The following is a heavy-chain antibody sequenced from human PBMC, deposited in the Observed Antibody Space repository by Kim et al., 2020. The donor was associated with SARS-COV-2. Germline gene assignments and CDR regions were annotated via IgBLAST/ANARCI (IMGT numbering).Heavy chain of an antibody. CDR2: SSGSGGST. J-gene: IGHJ4*01. CDR3: AKDRSSGWCEGFDY. Sequence: GGSLRLSCAASGFTFSSYDMSWVRQAPGKGLEWVSASSGSGGSTYYADTVKGRFTISRDNSKNTLYLQMNSRRAEDTAVYYCAKDRSSGWCEGFDYWGQGTLVTVSS. D-gene: IGHD6-19*01. V-gene: IGHV3-23*01. CDR1: GFTFSSYD.